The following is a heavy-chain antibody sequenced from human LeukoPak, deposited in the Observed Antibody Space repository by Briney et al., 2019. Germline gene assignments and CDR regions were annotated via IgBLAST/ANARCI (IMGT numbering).Heavy chain of an antibody. V-gene: IGHV3-23*01. D-gene: IGHD7-27*01. Sequence: GGSLRLSCAASGFTSSTYTMYWVRHPPGKRLEWVSIIGNNGGGIHYADSVRGRFTISRDNSKNALYLQMNSLRVEDTAVYYCAIDPNWGTHSWGQGVLVTVSS. J-gene: IGHJ4*02. CDR3: AIDPNWGTHS. CDR1: GFTSSTYT. CDR2: IGNNGGGI.